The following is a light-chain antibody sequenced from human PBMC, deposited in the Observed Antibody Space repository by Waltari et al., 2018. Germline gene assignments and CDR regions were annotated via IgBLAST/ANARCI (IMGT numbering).Light chain of an antibody. CDR2: ENE. CDR3: AAWDGSLTIL. J-gene: IGLJ2*01. CDR1: NSNIGSHD. Sequence: QSVLSQPPSVSGTPGQRVTISCSGSNSNIGSHDVYWFQQLPGTAPKLLIYENEERPSGVPGRFSGSKSGTSATLTSTGLRSEDEADYFCAAWDGSLTILFGGGTKVTVL. V-gene: IGLV1-47*01.